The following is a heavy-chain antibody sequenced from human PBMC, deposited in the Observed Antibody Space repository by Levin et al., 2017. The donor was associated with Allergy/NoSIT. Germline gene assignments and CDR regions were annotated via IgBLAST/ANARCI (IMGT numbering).Heavy chain of an antibody. CDR1: DGSFSGYY. J-gene: IGHJ5*02. CDR2: IIDSGST. D-gene: IGHD2-15*01. Sequence: GSLRLSCAVYDGSFSGYYWSWIRQPPGKGLEWIGEIIDSGSTNYSPSLKSRVTISVDTSKMQFSLNLNSVTAADTAVYYCARGGRFCSVGSCYGWFDPWGQGTQVTVSS. V-gene: IGHV4-34*01. CDR3: ARGGRFCSVGSCYGWFDP.